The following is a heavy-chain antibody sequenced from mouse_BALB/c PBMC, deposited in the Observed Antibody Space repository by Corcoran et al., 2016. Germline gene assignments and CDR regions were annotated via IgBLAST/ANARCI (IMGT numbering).Heavy chain of an antibody. D-gene: IGHD2-14*01. V-gene: IGHV1-9*01. J-gene: IGHJ4*01. CDR2: ILPGSDIT. CDR3: ARNRGPYYAMDY. Sequence: QVQLQQSGAELMKPGASVKISCKASGYIFSSYWIEWVKQRPGHGLEWIGEILPGSDITNYIERFKGKATFTADTSSNTACMQLSRLTSEDSAVYYCARNRGPYYAMDYWGQGTSVTVSS. CDR1: GYIFSSYW.